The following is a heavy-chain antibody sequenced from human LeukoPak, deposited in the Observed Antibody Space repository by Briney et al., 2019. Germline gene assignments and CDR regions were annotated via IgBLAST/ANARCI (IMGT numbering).Heavy chain of an antibody. Sequence: SETLSLTCTVSGGSISSSSYYWGWIRQPPGKGLEWIGSIYHSGSTYYNPSLKSRVTISVDTSKKQFSLKLSSVTAADTAVYYCARGYYSYGSFDYWGQGTLVTVSS. CDR2: IYHSGST. V-gene: IGHV4-39*07. D-gene: IGHD5-18*01. CDR3: ARGYYSYGSFDY. CDR1: GGSISSSSYY. J-gene: IGHJ4*02.